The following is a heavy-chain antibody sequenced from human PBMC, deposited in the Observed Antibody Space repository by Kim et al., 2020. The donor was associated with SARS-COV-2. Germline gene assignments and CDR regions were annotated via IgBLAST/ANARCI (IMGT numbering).Heavy chain of an antibody. CDR2: IYYSGST. Sequence: SETLSLTCTVSGGSISSSSYYWGWIRQPPGKGLEWIGSIYYSGSTYYNPSLKSRVTISVDTSKNQFSLKLSSVTAADTAVYYCARQLFYSGYDLWSPARLNWFDPWGQGTLVAVSS. D-gene: IGHD5-12*01. J-gene: IGHJ5*02. CDR3: ARQLFYSGYDLWSPARLNWFDP. V-gene: IGHV4-39*01. CDR1: GGSISSSSYY.